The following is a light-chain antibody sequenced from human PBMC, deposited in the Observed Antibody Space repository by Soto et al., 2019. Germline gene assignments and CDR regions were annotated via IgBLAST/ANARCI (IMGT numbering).Light chain of an antibody. CDR2: EGT. J-gene: IGLJ3*02. V-gene: IGLV2-23*01. CDR3: CSYAGSSTNWL. Sequence: QSALTQPASVSGSPGQSITISCTGISSDVGNYNLVSWYQQHPDKAPKLIIYEGTKRPSGVPNRFSASKSGNTASLTISGLLAEDEADYYCCSYAGSSTNWLFGGGTQLTVL. CDR1: SSDVGNYNL.